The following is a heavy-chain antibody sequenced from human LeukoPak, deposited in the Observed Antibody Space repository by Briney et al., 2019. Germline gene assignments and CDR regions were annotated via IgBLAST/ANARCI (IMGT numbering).Heavy chain of an antibody. CDR3: ARAPTTARLFDS. J-gene: IGHJ4*02. V-gene: IGHV3-74*03. CDR1: GFTFSSYW. D-gene: IGHD1-1*01. Sequence: PGGSLRLSCAASGFTFSSYWMHWVRQAPGKGLVWVSRINSDGSSTTYADSVKGRFTISRDNAKNTLYLQMNSLRAEDTAVYYCARAPTTARLFDSWGQGTLVTVSS. CDR2: INSDGSST.